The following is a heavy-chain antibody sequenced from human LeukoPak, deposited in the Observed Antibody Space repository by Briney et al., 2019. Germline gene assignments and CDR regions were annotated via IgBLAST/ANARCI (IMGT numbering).Heavy chain of an antibody. D-gene: IGHD5-18*01. V-gene: IGHV1-2*02. CDR3: ARGVDTAMVFHY. J-gene: IGHJ4*02. CDR1: GYTFTGYY. Sequence: ASVKVSCKASGYTFTGYYMHWVRQAPGQGLEWMGWINPNSGGTNYAQKFQGGVTMTRDTSISTAYMELSRLRSDDTAVYYCARGVDTAMVFHYWGQGTLVTVSS. CDR2: INPNSGGT.